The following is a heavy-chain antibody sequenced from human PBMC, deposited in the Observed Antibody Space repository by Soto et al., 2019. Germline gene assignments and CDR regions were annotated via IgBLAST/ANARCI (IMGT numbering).Heavy chain of an antibody. CDR1: GGSFSGYY. CDR3: ARQSTDSSGYYSAAFDI. CDR2: INHSGST. J-gene: IGHJ3*02. V-gene: IGHV4-34*01. Sequence: SETLSLTCAVYGGSFSGYYWSWIRQPPGKGLEWIGEINHSGSTNYNPSLKSRVTISVDTSKNQFSLKLSSVTTADTAVYYCARQSTDSSGYYSAAFDIWGQGTMVTVSS. D-gene: IGHD3-22*01.